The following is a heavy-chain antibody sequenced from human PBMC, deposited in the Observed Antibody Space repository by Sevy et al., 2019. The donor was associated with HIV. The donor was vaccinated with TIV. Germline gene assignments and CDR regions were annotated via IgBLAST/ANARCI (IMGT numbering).Heavy chain of an antibody. J-gene: IGHJ4*02. CDR2: ISYDGRDI. V-gene: IGHV3-30*01. Sequence: GESLKISCAASGFTFHGYAMHWVRQPPGKGLEWLAYISYDGRDISNADSVKGRFTISRDNSKNTLFLQMNSLRPDDTAVYYCARRDSNHQFLIDHWGPGVLVTVSS. D-gene: IGHD2-21*01. CDR1: GFTFHGYA. CDR3: ARRDSNHQFLIDH.